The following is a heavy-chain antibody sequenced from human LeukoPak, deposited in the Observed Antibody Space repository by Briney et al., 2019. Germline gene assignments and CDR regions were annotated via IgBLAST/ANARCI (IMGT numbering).Heavy chain of an antibody. CDR3: AKDVDPFGSGSYVEGFDY. Sequence: GGSLRLSCAASGFTFDNYRMSWVRQAPGKGLEWVSTVNADGGNTYYADSVKGRFTISRDNSKNTLYLQMNSLRAEDTAVYYCAKDVDPFGSGSYVEGFDYWGQGTLVTVSS. CDR1: GFTFDNYR. CDR2: VNADGGNT. V-gene: IGHV3-23*01. J-gene: IGHJ4*02. D-gene: IGHD3-10*01.